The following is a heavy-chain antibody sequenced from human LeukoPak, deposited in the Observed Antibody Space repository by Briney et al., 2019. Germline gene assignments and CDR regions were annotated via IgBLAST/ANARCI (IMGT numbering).Heavy chain of an antibody. V-gene: IGHV1-18*01. J-gene: IGHJ3*02. Sequence: ASVKVSCKASGYTFTSYGISWVRQAPGQGLEWMGWISAYNGNTNYAQKLQGRVTMTTDTSTSTAYMELRSLRSDDTAVYSGARAPRITMIVVVTRGAFDIWGQGTMVTVSS. CDR2: ISAYNGNT. CDR1: GYTFTSYG. CDR3: ARAPRITMIVVVTRGAFDI. D-gene: IGHD3-22*01.